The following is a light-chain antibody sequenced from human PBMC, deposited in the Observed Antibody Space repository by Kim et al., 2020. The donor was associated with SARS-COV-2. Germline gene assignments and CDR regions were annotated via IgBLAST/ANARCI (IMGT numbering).Light chain of an antibody. CDR2: GAS. CDR1: QSVSSN. J-gene: IGKJ4*01. Sequence: IVMTQSPATLSVSPGERATLSCRASQSVSSNLAWYQQKPGQAPRLLIYGASTRATGIPARFSGSGSGAGFTLTISSLQSEDFAVYYCQQYNNWPLTFGGGTKVDIK. V-gene: IGKV3-15*01. CDR3: QQYNNWPLT.